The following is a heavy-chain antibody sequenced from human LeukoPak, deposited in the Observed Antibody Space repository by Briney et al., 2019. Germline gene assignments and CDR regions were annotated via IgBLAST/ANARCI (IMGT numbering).Heavy chain of an antibody. V-gene: IGHV3-15*01. CDR1: GFSFSNAW. CDR2: IKSKTDGGTT. CDR3: TTPPEAGSGSYRIFSY. Sequence: GSLRLSCAASGFSFSNAWMSWVRQAPGKGLEWVGRIKSKTDGGTTDYAAPVKGRFTISRDDSKNTLYLQMNSLKTEDTAVYYCTTPPEAGSGSYRIFSYWGQGALVTVSS. J-gene: IGHJ4*02. D-gene: IGHD3-10*01.